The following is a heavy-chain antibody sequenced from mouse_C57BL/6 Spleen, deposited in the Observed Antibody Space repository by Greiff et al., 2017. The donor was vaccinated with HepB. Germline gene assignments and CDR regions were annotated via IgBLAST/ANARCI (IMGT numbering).Heavy chain of an antibody. V-gene: IGHV1-4*01. CDR1: GYTFTSYT. J-gene: IGHJ4*01. Sequence: QVQLQQSGAELARPGASVKMSCKASGYTFTSYTMHWVKQRPGQGLEWIGYINPSSGYTKYNQKFKDKATLTADKSSSTAYMQLSSLTSEDSAVYYCARSVYGSSLRLDYAMDYWGQGTSVTVSS. CDR2: INPSSGYT. D-gene: IGHD1-1*01. CDR3: ARSVYGSSLRLDYAMDY.